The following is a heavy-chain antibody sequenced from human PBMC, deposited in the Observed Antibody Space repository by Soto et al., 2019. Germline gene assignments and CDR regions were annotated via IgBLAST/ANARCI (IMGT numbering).Heavy chain of an antibody. CDR2: ISSSGSDT. CDR3: ARSLRGYSGYSGY. Sequence: QVQLVESGGGLVQPGGCLRLSCAASGFTFSDYYMSWIRQAPGKGLEWVSYISSSGSDTNYADAVKGRFTVSRDNAKNSLYLQRNSLRAEDTAVYYCARSLRGYSGYSGYWGQGTLVTVSS. V-gene: IGHV3-11*05. CDR1: GFTFSDYY. D-gene: IGHD5-12*01. J-gene: IGHJ4*02.